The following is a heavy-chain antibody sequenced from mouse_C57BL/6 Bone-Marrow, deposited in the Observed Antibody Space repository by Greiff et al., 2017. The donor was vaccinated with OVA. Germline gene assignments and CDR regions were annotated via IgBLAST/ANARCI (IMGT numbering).Heavy chain of an antibody. CDR3: ARAYYGKMDY. J-gene: IGHJ4*01. CDR2: IHPTSGST. Sequence: QVQLLQPGAELVKPGASVKLSCKASGFTFPRYWMPWVHQRPGHGLEWIGLIHPTSGSTTSNEKFKSKATLTVAKADSTAYMQLSSLTSEDSAVYYCARAYYGKMDYWGQGTSGTVSA. CDR1: GFTFPRYW. D-gene: IGHD1-1*01. V-gene: IGHV1-64*01.